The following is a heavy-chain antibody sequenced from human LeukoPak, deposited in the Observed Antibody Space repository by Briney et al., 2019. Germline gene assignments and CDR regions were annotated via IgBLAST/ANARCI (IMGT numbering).Heavy chain of an antibody. D-gene: IGHD1-7*01. CDR3: ARDRVTGTTRLFDP. CDR1: GYTFTSYG. Sequence: ASVKVSCKASGYTFTSYGISWVRQAPGQGLEWMGWISAYNGNTNYAQKFQGRVTMTTDTSTSTAYMELRSLRYDDTAVHYCARDRVTGTTRLFDPWGQGTLVTVSS. CDR2: ISAYNGNT. V-gene: IGHV1-18*01. J-gene: IGHJ5*02.